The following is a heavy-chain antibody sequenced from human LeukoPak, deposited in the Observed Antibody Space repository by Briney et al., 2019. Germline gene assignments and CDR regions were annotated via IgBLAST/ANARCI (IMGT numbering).Heavy chain of an antibody. CDR2: INPNSGGT. Sequence: ASVKVSCKASGYTFTGYYMHWVRHAPGQGLEWMGWINPNSGGTNYAQKFQGRVTMTRDTSISTAYMELSRLRSDDTAVYYCARDPIAVAGTAPDYWGQGTLVTVSS. CDR3: ARDPIAVAGTAPDY. V-gene: IGHV1-2*02. J-gene: IGHJ4*02. CDR1: GYTFTGYY. D-gene: IGHD6-19*01.